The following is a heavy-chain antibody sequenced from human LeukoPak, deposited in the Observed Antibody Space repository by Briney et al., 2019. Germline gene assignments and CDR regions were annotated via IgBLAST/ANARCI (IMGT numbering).Heavy chain of an antibody. CDR3: AKYAPPTTTMTRFFDY. J-gene: IGHJ4*02. D-gene: IGHD4-11*01. V-gene: IGHV3-23*01. CDR1: GFSFSDYA. CDR2: IGGDSGGI. Sequence: GGSLRLSCAASGFSFSDYAMTWVRQAPGKGLEWVSVIGGDSGGIQYADSVEGRFSISGDNSKNTLYLQMNSLRVEDTAVYYCAKYAPPTTTMTRFFDYWGQGALVTVSS.